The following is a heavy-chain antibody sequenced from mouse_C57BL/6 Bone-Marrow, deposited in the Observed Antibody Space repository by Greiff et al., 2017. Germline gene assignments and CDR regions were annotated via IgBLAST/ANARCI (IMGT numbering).Heavy chain of an antibody. CDR2: INPGSGGT. CDR1: GYAFTNYL. D-gene: IGHD2-3*01. V-gene: IGHV1-54*01. J-gene: IGHJ1*03. Sequence: VQLQQSGAELVRPGTSVKVSCKASGYAFTNYLIEWVKQRPGQGLEWIGVINPGSGGTNYNEKFKGKATLTADKSSSTAYMQLSSLTSEDSAVYFGARWGYNGYPGWYFDVWGTGTTVTVSS. CDR3: ARWGYNGYPGWYFDV.